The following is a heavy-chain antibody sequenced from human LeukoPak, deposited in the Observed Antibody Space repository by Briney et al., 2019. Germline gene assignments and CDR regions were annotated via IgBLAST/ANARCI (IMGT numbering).Heavy chain of an antibody. CDR3: ARDLRIAARNL. D-gene: IGHD6-6*01. J-gene: IGHJ4*02. CDR1: GFTFSSYA. Sequence: GGSLRLSCAASGFTFSSYAMSWVRQAPGKGLEWVSSISSSSSYIYYADSVKGRFTISRDNAKNSLYLQMNSLRAEDTVVYYCARDLRIAARNLWGQGTLVTVSS. CDR2: ISSSSSYI. V-gene: IGHV3-21*01.